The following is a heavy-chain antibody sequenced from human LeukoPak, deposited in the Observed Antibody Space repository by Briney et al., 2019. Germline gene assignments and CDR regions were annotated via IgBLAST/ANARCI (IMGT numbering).Heavy chain of an antibody. J-gene: IGHJ3*02. CDR3: ARKGGYRDAFDI. V-gene: IGHV3-21*01. D-gene: IGHD5-12*01. Sequence: GGSLRLSCAASGFSFSSYAMTWVRQAPGGGLEWVSGISKSGDNTYYTDSVRGRFTISRDNAKNSLYLQMNTLRAEDTAVYYCARKGGYRDAFDIWGQGTKVTVSS. CDR2: ISKSGDNT. CDR1: GFSFSSYA.